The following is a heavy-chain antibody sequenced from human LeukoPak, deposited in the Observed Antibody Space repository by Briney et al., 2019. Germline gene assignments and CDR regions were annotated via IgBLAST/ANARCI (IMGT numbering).Heavy chain of an antibody. CDR3: ARDQEWLPDY. V-gene: IGHV3-7*03. J-gene: IGHJ4*02. Sequence: GGSLRLSCAASGFTFSHYWMSWVRQAPGKGLEWVASIKQDGSEENYVDSVKGRFTISRDNAKNSLYLQMNSLRAEDTAVYYCARDQEWLPDYWGQGTLVTVSS. CDR1: GFTFSHYW. CDR2: IKQDGSEE. D-gene: IGHD6-19*01.